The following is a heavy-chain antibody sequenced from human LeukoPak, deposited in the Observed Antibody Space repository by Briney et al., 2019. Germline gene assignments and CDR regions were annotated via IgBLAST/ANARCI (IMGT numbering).Heavy chain of an antibody. D-gene: IGHD6-19*01. V-gene: IGHV3-23*01. CDR3: TKDQYSSGWYLDAFDI. J-gene: IGHJ3*02. Sequence: HPGGSLRLSCAASGFTFSSYSMNWVRQAPGQGLEWVSAISGSGDSTDYADSVKGRFTISRDNSRNTLYLQMNSLRAEDTAIYYCTKDQYSSGWYLDAFDIWGQGTMVTVSS. CDR1: GFTFSSYS. CDR2: ISGSGDST.